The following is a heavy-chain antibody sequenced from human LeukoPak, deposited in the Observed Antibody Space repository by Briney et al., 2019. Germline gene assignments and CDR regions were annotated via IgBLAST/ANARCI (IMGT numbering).Heavy chain of an antibody. J-gene: IGHJ4*02. CDR2: ISAAGDMT. Sequence: GGSLRLSCAASGXTFSSYDMSWVRQAPGMGLEWVSGISAAGDMTYYADSVKGRFTISRDNFKNTLYLQMNSLRAEDTAVYYCAIVGSYSSSWGLDYWGQGTLVTVSS. CDR3: AIVGSYSSSWGLDY. V-gene: IGHV3-23*01. D-gene: IGHD6-13*01. CDR1: GXTFSSYD.